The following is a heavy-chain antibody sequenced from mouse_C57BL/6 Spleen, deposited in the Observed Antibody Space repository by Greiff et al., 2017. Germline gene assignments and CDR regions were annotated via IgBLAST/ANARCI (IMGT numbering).Heavy chain of an antibody. J-gene: IGHJ1*03. D-gene: IGHD1-1*01. CDR2: INPNNGGT. CDR1: GYTFTDYY. Sequence: VQLQQSGPELVKPGASVKISCKASGYTFTDYYMNWVKQSHGKSLEWIGDINPNNGGTSYNQKFKGKATLTVDKSSSTAYMELRSLTSEDSAVYYCARTGAITTVVATYDWYFDVWGTGTTVTVSS. V-gene: IGHV1-26*01. CDR3: ARTGAITTVVATYDWYFDV.